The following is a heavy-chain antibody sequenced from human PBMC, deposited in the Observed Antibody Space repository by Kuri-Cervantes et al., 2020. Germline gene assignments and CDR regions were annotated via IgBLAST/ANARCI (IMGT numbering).Heavy chain of an antibody. V-gene: IGHV3-21*01. J-gene: IGHJ4*02. CDR2: ISSSSSYI. CDR1: GFTFSSYN. CDR3: ARDVPYYDFWSGYSGRYFDY. Sequence: ETLSLTCAASGFTFSSYNMNWVRQAPGKGLEWVSSISSSSSYIYYADSVKGRFTISRDNAKNSLYLQMNSLRAEDTAVYYCARDVPYYDFWSGYSGRYFDYWGQGALVTVSS. D-gene: IGHD3-3*01.